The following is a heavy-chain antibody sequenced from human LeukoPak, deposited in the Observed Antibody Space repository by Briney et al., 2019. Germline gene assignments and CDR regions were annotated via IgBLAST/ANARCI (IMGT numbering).Heavy chain of an antibody. V-gene: IGHV4-59*01. CDR1: GASISDYY. CDR2: IYYSGST. D-gene: IGHD1-26*01. Sequence: KPSETLSLTCTVPGASISDYYWSWIRQPPGKGLEWIGYIYYSGSTNYNPSLKSRVTLSVDTSKNQFSLKLSSVTAADTAVYYCARVVRGATGSDYWGQGTLVTVSS. CDR3: ARVVRGATGSDY. J-gene: IGHJ4*02.